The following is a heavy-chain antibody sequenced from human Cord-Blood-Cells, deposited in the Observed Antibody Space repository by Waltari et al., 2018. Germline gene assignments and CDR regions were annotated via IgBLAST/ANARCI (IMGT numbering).Heavy chain of an antibody. J-gene: IGHJ6*02. D-gene: IGHD3-22*01. CDR2: IKQDGSEK. V-gene: IGHV3-7*01. Sequence: EVQLVESGGGLVQPGGSLRLSCAASGFTFSSYWMSWVRQAPGKGLEWVANIKQDGSEKYYVDSVKGRLTISRDNAKNSLYLQMNSLRAEDTAVYYCAREVVLVSLLVSVNYYGMDVWGQGTTVTVSS. CDR3: AREVVLVSLLVSVNYYGMDV. CDR1: GFTFSSYW.